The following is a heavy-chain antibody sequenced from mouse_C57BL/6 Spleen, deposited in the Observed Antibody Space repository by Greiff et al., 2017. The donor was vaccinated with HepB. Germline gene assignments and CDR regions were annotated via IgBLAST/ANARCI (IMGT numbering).Heavy chain of an antibody. Sequence: EVQLQESGPGLVKPSQSLTLTCSVTGYSITSGYYWNWIRQFPGNKQEWMGYISYDGSNNYNPSLKNRISITRDTSKNQFFLKLNSVTTEDTATYYCARVDYGSSYFYFDVWGTGTTVTVSS. V-gene: IGHV3-6*01. D-gene: IGHD1-1*01. CDR3: ARVDYGSSYFYFDV. J-gene: IGHJ1*03. CDR1: GYSITSGYY. CDR2: ISYDGSN.